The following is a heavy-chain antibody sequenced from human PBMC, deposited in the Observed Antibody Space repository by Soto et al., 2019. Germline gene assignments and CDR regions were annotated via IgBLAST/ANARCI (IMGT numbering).Heavy chain of an antibody. CDR3: AASIFYYGMDV. Sequence: GESLKISCKGSGYTFTNYWIGWVRQMPGKGLEWMGIIYPGDSDTKYDPSFQGQVTISADKSITTTYLQWSSLKASDTAIYYCAASIFYYGMDVWGQGTTVTVAS. V-gene: IGHV5-51*01. J-gene: IGHJ6*02. CDR1: GYTFTNYW. CDR2: IYPGDSDT.